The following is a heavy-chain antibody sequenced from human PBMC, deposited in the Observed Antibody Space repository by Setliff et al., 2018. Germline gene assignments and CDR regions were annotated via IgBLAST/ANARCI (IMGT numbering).Heavy chain of an antibody. CDR2: IVGNGVYT. Sequence: PGGSLRLSCAASGFTSSDYAMSWIRQAPGKGLEWISSIVGNGVYTNYADSVKGRSTMSRDNAKKSLSLQMNSLRAEDTAVYYCARDNNYYDRSGYYSGHDVWGQG. D-gene: IGHD3-22*01. J-gene: IGHJ3*01. V-gene: IGHV3-11*05. CDR1: GFTSSDYA. CDR3: ARDNNYYDRSGYYSGHDV.